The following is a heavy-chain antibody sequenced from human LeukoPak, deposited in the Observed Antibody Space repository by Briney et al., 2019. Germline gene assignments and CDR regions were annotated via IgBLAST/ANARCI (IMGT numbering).Heavy chain of an antibody. V-gene: IGHV3-23*01. Sequence: PGGSLRLSCTASGFTFSNYAMSWVRQAPGKGLEWVSAIRGSGLATYYAASVEGRFTISRDNSKDTVYLQMNSLRAEDTTLYYCAKDKDVGTTSAFSDYWGQGTLVTVSS. CDR3: AKDKDVGTTSAFSDY. CDR2: IRGSGLAT. CDR1: GFTFSNYA. J-gene: IGHJ4*02. D-gene: IGHD2-2*01.